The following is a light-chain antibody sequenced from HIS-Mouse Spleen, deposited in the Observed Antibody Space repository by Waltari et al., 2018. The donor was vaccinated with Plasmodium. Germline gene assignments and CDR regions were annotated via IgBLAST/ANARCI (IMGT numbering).Light chain of an antibody. V-gene: IGLV3-1*01. CDR2: QDS. CDR1: TLGDNS. J-gene: IGLJ3*02. Sequence: SYELTPPPSVSVSPGPTASLPCSGDTLGDNSACWYQQKPGQSPVLVIYQDSKRPSGIPERFSGSNSGNTATLTISGTQAMDEADYYCQAWDSSTWVFGGGTKLTVL. CDR3: QAWDSSTWV.